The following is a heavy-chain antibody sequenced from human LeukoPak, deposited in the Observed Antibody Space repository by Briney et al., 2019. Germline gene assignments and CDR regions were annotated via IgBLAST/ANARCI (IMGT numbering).Heavy chain of an antibody. CDR1: GGSFSSYY. V-gene: IGHV4-34*01. J-gene: IGHJ4*03. CDR3: ARGPTISETGYFDY. D-gene: IGHD1-1*01. CDR2: INHRGDT. Sequence: SETLSLTCAVYGGSFSSYYWSWIRQSPGKGLEWIAEINHRGDTNYNPSVKSRVTISVDTSKNQFSLKVTSLTTADTAVYYCARGPTISETGYFDYWGQGTLVTVSS.